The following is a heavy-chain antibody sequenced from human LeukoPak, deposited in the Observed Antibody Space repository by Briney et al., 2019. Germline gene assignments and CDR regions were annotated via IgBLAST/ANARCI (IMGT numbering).Heavy chain of an antibody. CDR2: ISSSDSTI. V-gene: IGHV3-48*03. J-gene: IGHJ6*02. CDR1: GFTFSSYE. CDR3: ARLFYQYAMDV. Sequence: GGSLRLSCAASGFTFSSYEMNWVRQAPGKGLEWVSYISSSDSTIYYADSVMGRFTISRDNAKNSLYLQMNSLRAEDTAVYYCARLFYQYAMDVWGQGTTVTVSS.